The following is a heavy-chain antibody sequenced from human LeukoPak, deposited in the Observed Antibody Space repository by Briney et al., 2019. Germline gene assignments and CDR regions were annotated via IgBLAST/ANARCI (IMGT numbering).Heavy chain of an antibody. Sequence: ASVKVSCKAFGYTFSDYYLQWVRQAPGQGLEWMGWIIPNSGGTAYAQNFEGRVTMTRDTSISTAYMELSRLRSDDTAMYYCARIRTSGSYFNAWGQGSLVTVSS. J-gene: IGHJ4*02. CDR1: GYTFSDYY. V-gene: IGHV1-2*02. CDR2: IIPNSGGT. D-gene: IGHD3-10*01. CDR3: ARIRTSGSYFNA.